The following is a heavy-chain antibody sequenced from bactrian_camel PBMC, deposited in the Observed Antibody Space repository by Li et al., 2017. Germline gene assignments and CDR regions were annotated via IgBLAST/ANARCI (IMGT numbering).Heavy chain of an antibody. J-gene: IGHJ6*01. CDR3: SASPDCQRGWPAFGY. CDR2: LYPGGGTR. V-gene: IGHV3S54*01. CDR1: GYTNF. Sequence: HVQLVESGGGSVQAGGSLRLSCGASGYTNFMAWFRQAPGAEREGVAALYPGGGTRLYADSVKGRFTISQDSARNTVYLQMNNLQPEDTATYYCSASPDCQRGWPAFGYWGQGTQVTVS. D-gene: IGHD1*01.